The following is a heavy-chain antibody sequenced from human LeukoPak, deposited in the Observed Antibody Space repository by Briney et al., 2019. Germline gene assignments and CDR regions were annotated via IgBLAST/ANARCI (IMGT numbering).Heavy chain of an antibody. D-gene: IGHD6-13*01. CDR3: ASTGPRSSREFDY. Sequence: TGGSLRLSCAASGFIIDIYAMSWVRQAPGKGLEWVSGITGSRDSTSYYADSVKGRFTISRDISRNTLYLQMNSLRAEDTAIYYCASTGPRSSREFDYWGQGTLVTVSS. V-gene: IGHV3-23*01. CDR1: GFIIDIYA. J-gene: IGHJ4*02. CDR2: ITGSRDST.